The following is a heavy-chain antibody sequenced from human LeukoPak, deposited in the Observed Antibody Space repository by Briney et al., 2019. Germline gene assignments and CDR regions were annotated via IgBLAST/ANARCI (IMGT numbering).Heavy chain of an antibody. Sequence: GGSLRLSCAASGFTFSSYAMSWVRQAPGKGLEWVSGISGSGGSTYYADSVKGRFTISRDNSKNTLYLQMYSLRADDTAVYYCAKDYIVVLVAVSGWFDSWGQGTLVTVSS. D-gene: IGHD2-15*01. CDR2: ISGSGGST. CDR3: AKDYIVVLVAVSGWFDS. J-gene: IGHJ5*01. V-gene: IGHV3-23*01. CDR1: GFTFSSYA.